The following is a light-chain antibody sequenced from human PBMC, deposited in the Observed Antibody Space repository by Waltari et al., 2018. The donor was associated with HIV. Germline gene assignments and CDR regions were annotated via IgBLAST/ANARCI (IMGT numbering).Light chain of an antibody. CDR1: SSNLGSNA. CDR2: CDD. J-gene: IGLJ1*01. CDR3: AAWDDSLNGYV. V-gene: IGLV1-36*01. Sequence: QSVLTQPPSVSAAPRQRVTISCSGSSSNLGSNAVNWYQQVPGKATKPLIDCDDLLSYGVSDRFSGPKSATSASLAIMGLQSEYEADYYCAAWDDSLNGYVFGRGTKVTVL.